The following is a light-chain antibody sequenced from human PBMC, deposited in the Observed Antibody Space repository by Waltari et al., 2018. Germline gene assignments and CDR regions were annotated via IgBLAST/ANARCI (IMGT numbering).Light chain of an antibody. Sequence: IQMTQSPSSLSASVGDSVTITCQASQYHTTCLSWFQQKPGKAPHLLIYDVSNLEAGVVARFSGSGSGTQFSLTIRSLQPEDTATYYCQQCHSLPYTFCQETKLQIK. CDR2: DVS. V-gene: IGKV1-33*01. CDR1: QYHTTC. CDR3: QQCHSLPYT. J-gene: IGKJ2*01.